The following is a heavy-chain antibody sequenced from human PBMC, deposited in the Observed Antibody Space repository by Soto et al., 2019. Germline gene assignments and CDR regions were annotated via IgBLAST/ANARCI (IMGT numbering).Heavy chain of an antibody. V-gene: IGHV4-30-2*01. J-gene: IGHJ5*02. CDR2: ICHSGST. CDR3: ARVPGP. CDR1: GGSISSGGYS. Sequence: SETLSLTCAVSGGSISSGGYSWSWIRQPPGKGLEWIGYICHSGSTYYNPSLKSRVTISVDRSKNQSSLKLSSVTAADTAVYYCARVPGPWGQGTLVTAPQ.